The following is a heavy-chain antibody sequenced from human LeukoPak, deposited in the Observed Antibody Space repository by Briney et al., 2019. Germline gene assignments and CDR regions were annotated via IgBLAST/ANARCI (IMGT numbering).Heavy chain of an antibody. Sequence: SETLSLTCAVYGGSFSGYYWSWIRQPPGKGLEWIGEIKHSGSTNYNASLESGVTISVDTSKKQFSLKLSSVTAADTAVYYCARGVGAAAGLPPFDYWGQGTLVTVSS. CDR1: GGSFSGYY. V-gene: IGHV4-34*01. CDR3: ARGVGAAAGLPPFDY. D-gene: IGHD6-13*01. J-gene: IGHJ4*02. CDR2: IKHSGST.